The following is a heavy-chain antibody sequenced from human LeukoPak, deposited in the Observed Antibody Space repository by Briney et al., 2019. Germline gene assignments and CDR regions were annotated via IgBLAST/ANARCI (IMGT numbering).Heavy chain of an antibody. D-gene: IGHD7-27*01. V-gene: IGHV4-38-2*02. CDR3: ASGPGLGRWFDP. J-gene: IGHJ5*02. Sequence: PSETLSLTCTVSGYSISSGYYWGWIRQPPGKGLEWIGSIYHSGSTYYNPSLKSRVTISVDKSKNQFSLKLSSVTAADTAVYYCASGPGLGRWFDPWGQGTLVTVSS. CDR1: GYSISSGYY. CDR2: IYHSGST.